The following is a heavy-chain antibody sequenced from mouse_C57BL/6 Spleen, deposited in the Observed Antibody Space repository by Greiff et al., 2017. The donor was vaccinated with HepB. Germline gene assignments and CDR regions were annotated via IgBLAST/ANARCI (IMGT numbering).Heavy chain of an antibody. CDR2: IDPENGDT. CDR3: TITTVVYAMDY. J-gene: IGHJ4*01. Sequence: LVESGAELVRPGASVKLSCTASGFNIKDDYMHWVKQRPEQGLEWIGWIDPENGDTEYASKFQGKATITADTSSNTAYLQLSSLTSEDTAVYYCTITTVVYAMDYWGQGTSVTVSS. CDR1: GFNIKDDY. V-gene: IGHV14-4*01. D-gene: IGHD1-1*01.